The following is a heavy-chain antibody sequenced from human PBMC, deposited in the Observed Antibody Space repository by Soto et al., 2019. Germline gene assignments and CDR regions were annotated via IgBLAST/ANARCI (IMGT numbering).Heavy chain of an antibody. CDR2: ISYDGSNK. Sequence: QPGGSLRLSCAVSGFTFSSYGMHWVRQARGKGLEWVAVISYDGSNKYYPDSVKGRFTISRDNSKNTLYLQMNSLRAEDTAVYYCAKDQSYLGLVLDYWGRGTLVTVSS. CDR1: GFTFSSYG. J-gene: IGHJ4*02. D-gene: IGHD6-19*01. CDR3: AKDQSYLGLVLDY. V-gene: IGHV3-30*18.